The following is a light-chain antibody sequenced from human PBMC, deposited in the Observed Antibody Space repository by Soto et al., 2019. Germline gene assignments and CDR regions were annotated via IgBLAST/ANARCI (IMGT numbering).Light chain of an antibody. CDR2: DAS. V-gene: IGKV1-5*01. CDR3: QHYNSYGT. J-gene: IGKJ1*01. Sequence: DIQMTQSPSALSASVGDRVTITCRASQSITKWLAWYQQKPGKAPRLLIYDASTLESGVPSRFSGSGSGTEFTLTISSVQPDDFASYYCQHYNSYGTFGQGTKVDIK. CDR1: QSITKW.